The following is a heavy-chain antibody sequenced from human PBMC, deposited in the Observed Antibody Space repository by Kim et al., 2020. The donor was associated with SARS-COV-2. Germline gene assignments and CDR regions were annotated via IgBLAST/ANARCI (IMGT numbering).Heavy chain of an antibody. D-gene: IGHD3-3*01. V-gene: IGHV3-30*03. CDR3: ARRDFWSAYPFDF. Sequence: GGSLRLSCATSGFTFSRYGLHWVRRAPGRGLEWVAFISSDGTIQRYVDSVKGRFTISRDNSKNTIFLQMNSLTPDDTAVYYCARRDFWSAYPFDFWCQG. J-gene: IGHJ4*02. CDR1: GFTFSRYG. CDR2: ISSDGTIQ.